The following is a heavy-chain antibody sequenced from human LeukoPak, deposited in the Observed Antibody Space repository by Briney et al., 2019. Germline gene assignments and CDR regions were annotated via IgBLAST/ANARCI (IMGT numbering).Heavy chain of an antibody. Sequence: SETLSLTCTVSGGSISSYYWSWIRQPAGKGLEWIGRIYTSGSTNYNPSLKSRVTMSVDTSKNQFSLKLSSVTAADTAVYYCAREDCSSTSCYMDYMDVWGKGTTVTVSS. J-gene: IGHJ6*03. CDR1: GGSISSYY. D-gene: IGHD2-2*02. CDR3: AREDCSSTSCYMDYMDV. V-gene: IGHV4-4*07. CDR2: IYTSGST.